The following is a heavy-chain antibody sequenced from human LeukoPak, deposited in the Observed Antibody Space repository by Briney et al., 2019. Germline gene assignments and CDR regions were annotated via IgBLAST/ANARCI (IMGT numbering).Heavy chain of an antibody. V-gene: IGHV3-64*01. D-gene: IGHD3-9*01. CDR1: GFTISRSS. CDR2: ISTNGGST. J-gene: IGHJ4*02. Sequence: GGSLRLSCAASGFTISRSSMHWVRQAPGKGLEFVSAISTNGGSTYYANSVKGRFTISRDNSKNTLYLQMGSLRAEDMAVYYCARDNLLRYFDWLSDHYYFDYWGQGTLVTVSS. CDR3: ARDNLLRYFDWLSDHYYFDY.